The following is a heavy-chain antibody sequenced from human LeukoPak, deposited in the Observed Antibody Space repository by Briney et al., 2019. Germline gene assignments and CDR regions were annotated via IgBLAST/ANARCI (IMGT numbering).Heavy chain of an antibody. Sequence: SETLSLTCTVSGGSISSDYWSWIRQPAGKGLEWIGRIFTSGSTSYNPSLKSRVTMSLDTSKNQFSLKLSSVTAADTAVYFCSRGGANDLWGQGTLVTVSS. CDR3: SRGGANDL. D-gene: IGHD4/OR15-4a*01. J-gene: IGHJ5*02. V-gene: IGHV4-4*07. CDR1: GGSISSDY. CDR2: IFTSGST.